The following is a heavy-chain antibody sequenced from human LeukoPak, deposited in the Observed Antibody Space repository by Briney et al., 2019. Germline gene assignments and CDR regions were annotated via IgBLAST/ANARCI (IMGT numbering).Heavy chain of an antibody. CDR1: GFIFNNYG. CDR2: ISGSGGST. Sequence: GGTLRLSCAASGFIFNNYGMNWVRQAPGRGLEWVSAISGSGGSTYYADSVKGRFTISRDNSKNTLYLQMNSLRAEDTAVYYCAKGFAIVGATTFDYWGQGTLVTVSS. V-gene: IGHV3-23*01. CDR3: AKGFAIVGATTFDY. J-gene: IGHJ4*02. D-gene: IGHD1-26*01.